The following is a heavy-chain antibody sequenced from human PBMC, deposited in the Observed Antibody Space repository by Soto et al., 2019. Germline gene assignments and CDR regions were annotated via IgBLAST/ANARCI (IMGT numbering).Heavy chain of an antibody. CDR3: TREWEYSGFDDDNYRYGMDV. J-gene: IGHJ6*02. D-gene: IGHD5-12*01. CDR1: GYNLTSYG. CDR2: ISPYNGNT. V-gene: IGHV1-18*01. Sequence: QVQLMQSGAEVKKPGASVRVSCKASGYNLTSYGISWVRQAPGQGLEWMGWISPYNGNTNYAQKFQGRVTVTTDTSTSTAYRDLMRLRSDDTAVYYCTREWEYSGFDDDNYRYGMDVWGQGTTVTVSS.